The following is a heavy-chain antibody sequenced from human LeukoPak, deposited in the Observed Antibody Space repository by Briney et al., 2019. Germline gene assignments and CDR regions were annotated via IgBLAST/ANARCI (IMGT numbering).Heavy chain of an antibody. Sequence: PGGSLRLSCAASGFSFSDYYMSWIRQAPGKGLEWVSYISFSGTTIYYADSVKGRFTISRDNAKNSLYLQMNSLRVEDTAVYYCAREDSSGLDYWGQGTLVTVSS. CDR1: GFSFSDYY. CDR2: ISFSGTTI. CDR3: AREDSSGLDY. J-gene: IGHJ4*02. D-gene: IGHD6-19*01. V-gene: IGHV3-11*04.